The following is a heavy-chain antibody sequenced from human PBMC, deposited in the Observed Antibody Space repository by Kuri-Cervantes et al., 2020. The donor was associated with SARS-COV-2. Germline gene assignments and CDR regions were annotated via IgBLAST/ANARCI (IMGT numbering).Heavy chain of an antibody. CDR3: VRDGDHWNFDY. Sequence: GESLKISCAASGFTFSGHWIHWVRQAPGKGLVWVSRINPDGSYTNNADSVKGRFTLSRDNAKNMLFLQMNSLRAEDTAVYYCVRDGDHWNFDYWGQGNLVPVAS. J-gene: IGHJ4*02. CDR2: INPDGSYT. D-gene: IGHD1-1*01. CDR1: GFTFSGHW. V-gene: IGHV3-74*01.